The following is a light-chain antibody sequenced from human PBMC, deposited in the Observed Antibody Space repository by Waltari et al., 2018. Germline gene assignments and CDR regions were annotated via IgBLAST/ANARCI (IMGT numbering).Light chain of an antibody. V-gene: IGKV1-12*01. Sequence: DIQMTQSPSSLSASVGDKVTITCRASQGISSRLAWYQQKPGKAPKLLIYDASSLQSGVPSRFSGSGSGTDYTLTISSLQPEDFATYYCQQGYNTPRTFGQGTKVEIK. CDR1: QGISSR. CDR3: QQGYNTPRT. CDR2: DAS. J-gene: IGKJ1*01.